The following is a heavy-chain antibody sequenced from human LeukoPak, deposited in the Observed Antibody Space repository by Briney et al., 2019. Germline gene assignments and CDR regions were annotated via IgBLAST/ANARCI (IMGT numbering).Heavy chain of an antibody. J-gene: IGHJ5*01. CDR3: AREISYSTTWYDS. CDR1: GYTFTGYY. V-gene: IGHV1-2*02. D-gene: IGHD5-18*01. Sequence: ASVKVSCKASGYTFTGYYLHWVRQAPGQGLEWMGCVSPNTGGSDYAHKFQGRLTMTRDTSIPTVYMELSRLTSDDTAVYYCAREISYSTTWYDSWGQGTLVTVSS. CDR2: VSPNTGGS.